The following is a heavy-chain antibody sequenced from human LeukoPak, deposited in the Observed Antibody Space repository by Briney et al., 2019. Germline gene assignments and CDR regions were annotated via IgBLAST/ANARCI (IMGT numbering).Heavy chain of an antibody. CDR2: IIPIFGTA. D-gene: IGHD3-16*01. CDR1: GGTFSSYA. J-gene: IGHJ4*02. CDR3: ARGSYDYVWGSPTPYYFDY. V-gene: IGHV1-69*05. Sequence: SVKVSCKASGGTFSSYAISWVRQAPGQGPEWMGRIIPIFGTASYAQKFQGRVTITTDESTSTAYMELSSLRSEDTAVYYCARGSYDYVWGSPTPYYFDYWGQGTLVTVSS.